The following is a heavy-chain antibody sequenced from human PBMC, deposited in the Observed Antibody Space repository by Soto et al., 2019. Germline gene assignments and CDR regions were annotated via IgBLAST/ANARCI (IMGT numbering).Heavy chain of an antibody. CDR2: IYYSGST. J-gene: IGHJ5*02. Sequence: SETLSLTCTVSGGSVSSGSYYWSWIRQPPGKGLEWIGYIYYSGSTNYNPSLKSRVTISVDTSKNQFSLKLNSVTAADTAVYYCARGAGYSSSWPFDPWGQGTLVTVSS. CDR3: ARGAGYSSSWPFDP. CDR1: GGSVSSGSYY. D-gene: IGHD6-13*01. V-gene: IGHV4-61*01.